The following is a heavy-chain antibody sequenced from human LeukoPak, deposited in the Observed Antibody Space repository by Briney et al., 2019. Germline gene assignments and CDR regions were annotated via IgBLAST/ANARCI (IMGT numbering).Heavy chain of an antibody. V-gene: IGHV4-39*01. CDR3: ARLPYSSGWFDAFDI. Sequence: KPSETLSLTCTVSGGSVSSGTYYWGWIRQPPGKGLEWIGSIYYSGSTYYNPSLKSRVTISVDTSKNQFSLKLSSVTAADTAVYYCARLPYSSGWFDAFDIWGQGTMVTVSS. J-gene: IGHJ3*02. CDR2: IYYSGST. D-gene: IGHD6-19*01. CDR1: GGSVSSGTYY.